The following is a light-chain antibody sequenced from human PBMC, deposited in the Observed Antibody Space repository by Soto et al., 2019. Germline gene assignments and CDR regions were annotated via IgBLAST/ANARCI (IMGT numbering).Light chain of an antibody. J-gene: IGKJ4*01. CDR2: GAS. V-gene: IGKV1-16*02. CDR3: QPYHSYPAT. Sequence: DIQMTQSPCSLSASVGDRVTITCRASEDISNFLAWFHQAPGKAPKSLIYGASSLQGGVPSKFSGSGSGTEFTLTISSLQPEDFGTYYCQPYHSYPATFGGGTKVEIQ. CDR1: EDISNF.